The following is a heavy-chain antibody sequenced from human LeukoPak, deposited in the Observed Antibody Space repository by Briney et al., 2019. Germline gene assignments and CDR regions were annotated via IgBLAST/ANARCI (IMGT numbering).Heavy chain of an antibody. CDR3: ARIPSTNGAYYYFDY. CDR1: GFTFSSYS. J-gene: IGHJ4*02. V-gene: IGHV3-21*01. CDR2: ISSSSSYI. Sequence: GGSLRLSCAASGFTFSSYSMNWVRQAPGKGLEWVSSISSSSSYIYYADSVKGRFTISRDNAKNPLYLQMNSLRAEDTAVYYCARIPSTNGAYYYFDYWGQGTLVTVSS. D-gene: IGHD2-8*01.